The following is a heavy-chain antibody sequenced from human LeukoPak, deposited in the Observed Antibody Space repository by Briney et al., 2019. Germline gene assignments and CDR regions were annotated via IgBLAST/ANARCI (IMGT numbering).Heavy chain of an antibody. D-gene: IGHD5-24*01. J-gene: IGHJ3*02. CDR2: ISSSGGST. CDR3: ARIRDGYNDAYDI. Sequence: HSGGSLRLSCAASGFTFSSDAMRWVRQAPGKGLEWVSAISSSGGSTYYADSVRGRFIISRDSSKNTLYLQMNSLRSEDTAIYYCARIRDGYNDAYDIWGQGTVVTVPS. CDR1: GFTFSSDA. V-gene: IGHV3-23*01.